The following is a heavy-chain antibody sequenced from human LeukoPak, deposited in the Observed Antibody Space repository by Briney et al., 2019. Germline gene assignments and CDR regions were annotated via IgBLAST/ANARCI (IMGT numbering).Heavy chain of an antibody. CDR3: ARDRWEMAAEI. Sequence: GGSLRLSCAASGFTFSSYSMNWVRQAPGQGLEWVSYISHSTSIIYYADSVKGRFTISRDNANNSLSLQMNSLRAEDTAVYYCARDRWEMAAEIWGQGTLVIVSS. V-gene: IGHV3-48*01. D-gene: IGHD5-24*01. CDR1: GFTFSSYS. CDR2: ISHSTSII. J-gene: IGHJ4*02.